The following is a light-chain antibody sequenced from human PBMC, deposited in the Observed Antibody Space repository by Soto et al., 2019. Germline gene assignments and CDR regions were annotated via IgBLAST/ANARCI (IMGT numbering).Light chain of an antibody. Sequence: EIVMTQSPATQSVSPGERATLSCRASQSVSSNLACYQQKPGQAPRLLIYGASTRATGIPARFSGSRSGTEFTLTISGLQSEDFAVYYCQQYNNWPRTFGQGTKVEIK. CDR1: QSVSSN. CDR2: GAS. V-gene: IGKV3-15*01. J-gene: IGKJ1*01. CDR3: QQYNNWPRT.